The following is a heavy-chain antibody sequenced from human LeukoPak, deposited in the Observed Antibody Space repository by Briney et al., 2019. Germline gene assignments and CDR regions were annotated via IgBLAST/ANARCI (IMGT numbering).Heavy chain of an antibody. J-gene: IGHJ4*02. V-gene: IGHV4-39*07. D-gene: IGHD6-19*01. CDR3: ARAGWYSNFDY. Sequence: PSETLSLTCTVSDGSISTSRFYWGWIRQPPGKGLEWIGSIYYSGTTYYNPSLKSRVTISKDTSKNQFSLSLSSVTAADTAVYYCARAGWYSNFDYWGQGTLVTVSS. CDR1: DGSISTSRFY. CDR2: IYYSGTT.